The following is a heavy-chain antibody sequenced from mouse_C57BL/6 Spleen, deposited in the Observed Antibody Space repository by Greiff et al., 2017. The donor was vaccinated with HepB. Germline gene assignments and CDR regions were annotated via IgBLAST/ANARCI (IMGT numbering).Heavy chain of an antibody. Sequence: VQLQQSGAELVRPGTSVKVSCKASGYAFTNYLIEWVKQRPGQGLEWIGVINPGSGGTNYNEKFKGKATLTADKSSSTAYMQLSSLTSEDSAVYFCARDSNPFYAMDYWGQGTSVTVSS. V-gene: IGHV1-54*01. D-gene: IGHD2-5*01. CDR3: ARDSNPFYAMDY. CDR1: GYAFTNYL. J-gene: IGHJ4*01. CDR2: INPGSGGT.